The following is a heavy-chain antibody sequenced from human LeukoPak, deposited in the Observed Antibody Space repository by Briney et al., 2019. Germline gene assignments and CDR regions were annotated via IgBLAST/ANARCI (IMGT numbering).Heavy chain of an antibody. D-gene: IGHD5-18*01. CDR3: ARVPEGYSYDYYFDY. V-gene: IGHV1-2*02. Sequence: ASVKVSCKASGYTFTGYYMHWVRQAPGQGLEWMGWINPNSGGTNYAQKFQGRVTMTRDTSISTAHMGPSRLRSDDTAVYYCARVPEGYSYDYYFDYWGQGTLVTVSS. CDR1: GYTFTGYY. CDR2: INPNSGGT. J-gene: IGHJ4*02.